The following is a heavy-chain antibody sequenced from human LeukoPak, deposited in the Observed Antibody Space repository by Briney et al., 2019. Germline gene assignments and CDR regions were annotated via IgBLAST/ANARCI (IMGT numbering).Heavy chain of an antibody. D-gene: IGHD3-10*01. J-gene: IGHJ3*02. CDR2: IYYSGST. CDR1: GGSISSSTYY. CDR3: ARDCPGGLYYYGSGRTGDAFDI. Sequence: SETLSLTCTVSGGSISSSTYYWGWIRQPPGKGLEWIGNIYYSGSTYYNPSLKSRVTMSVDTSKNQFSLKLSSVTAADTAVYYCARDCPGGLYYYGSGRTGDAFDIWGQGTMVTVSS. V-gene: IGHV4-39*07.